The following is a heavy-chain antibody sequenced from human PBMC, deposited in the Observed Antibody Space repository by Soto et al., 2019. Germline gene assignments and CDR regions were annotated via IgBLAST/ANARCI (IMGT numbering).Heavy chain of an antibody. CDR3: ARVARPGKFDY. D-gene: IGHD6-6*01. V-gene: IGHV4-4*02. Sequence: SETLSLTCAVSSGSISSSNWWSWVRQPPGKGLEWIGEIYHSGSTNYNPSLKSRVTISVDTSKNQFSLKLSSVTAADTAVYYCARVARPGKFDYWGQGTLVTV. J-gene: IGHJ4*02. CDR2: IYHSGST. CDR1: SGSISSSNW.